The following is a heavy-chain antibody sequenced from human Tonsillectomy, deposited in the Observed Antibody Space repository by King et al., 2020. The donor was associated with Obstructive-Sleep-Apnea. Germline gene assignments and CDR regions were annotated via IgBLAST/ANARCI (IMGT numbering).Heavy chain of an antibody. Sequence: VQLVESGGGVVQPGRSLRLSCAASGFTFSTYALHWVRQAPGKGLEWVAGISNDGNNQRYADSVTGRFTISRDNSKNTLFLQMDSLRTADTALYYCTRLRVAYNDLPLWGRGTLVTVSS. CDR3: TRLRVAYNDLPL. CDR1: GFTFSTYA. D-gene: IGHD2-8*02. V-gene: IGHV3-30-3*01. CDR2: ISNDGNNQ. J-gene: IGHJ2*01.